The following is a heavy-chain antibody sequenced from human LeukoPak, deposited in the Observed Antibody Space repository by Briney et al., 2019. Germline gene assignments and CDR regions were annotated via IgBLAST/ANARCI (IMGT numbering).Heavy chain of an antibody. V-gene: IGHV3-11*06. CDR3: ARDWTYYYDSSGYYRAFDI. CDR2: VSSSGSYT. Sequence: GGSLRLSCAASGFTFSDYYMSWIRQAPGRGLEWVSYVSSSGSYTNYADSVKGRFTISRDNAKRSLYLQMNSLRAEDTAVYYRARDWTYYYDSSGYYRAFDIWGQGTMVTVSS. J-gene: IGHJ3*02. CDR1: GFTFSDYY. D-gene: IGHD3-22*01.